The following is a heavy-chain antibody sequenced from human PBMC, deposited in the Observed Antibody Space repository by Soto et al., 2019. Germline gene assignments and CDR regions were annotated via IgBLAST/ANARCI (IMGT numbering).Heavy chain of an antibody. Sequence: SGPTLGNPTQTLTLTCTFSGFSLRTSGVGVACILQPPGKALEWLALIYWNDDKRYSPSLMGRLTITKDSYKIQVVLTIANMEPVDTVTYYCASLPVLYGPGSFRFDFCGQGTLVTVSS. D-gene: IGHD3-10*01. CDR1: GFSLRTSGVG. J-gene: IGHJ4*02. CDR3: ASLPVLYGPGSFRFDF. V-gene: IGHV2-5*01. CDR2: IYWNDDK.